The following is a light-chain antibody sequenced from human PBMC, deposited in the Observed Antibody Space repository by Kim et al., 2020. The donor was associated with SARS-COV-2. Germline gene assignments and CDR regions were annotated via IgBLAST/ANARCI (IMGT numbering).Light chain of an antibody. V-gene: IGKV3-20*01. J-gene: IGKJ2*01. CDR2: GAS. Sequence: PGERATLSCRASQSVSSSYLAWYQQKPGQAPRLLIYGASSRATGIPDRFSGSGSGTDFTLTISRLEPEDFAVYYCQQYGSSPYTFGQGTKLEI. CDR3: QQYGSSPYT. CDR1: QSVSSSY.